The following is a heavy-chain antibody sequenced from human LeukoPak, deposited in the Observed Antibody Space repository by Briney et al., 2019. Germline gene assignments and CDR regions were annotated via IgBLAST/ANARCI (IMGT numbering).Heavy chain of an antibody. CDR1: GGSISSSSYY. Sequence: PSETLSLTCTVSGGSISSSSYYWGWIRQPPGKGLEWIGSIYHSGSTNYNPSLKSRVTISVDKSKNQFSLKLSSVTAADTAVYYCARRDATWLVTEYGSGSFYYFDYWGLGTLVTVSS. CDR2: IYHSGST. CDR3: ARRDATWLVTEYGSGSFYYFDY. J-gene: IGHJ4*02. D-gene: IGHD3-10*01. V-gene: IGHV4-39*07.